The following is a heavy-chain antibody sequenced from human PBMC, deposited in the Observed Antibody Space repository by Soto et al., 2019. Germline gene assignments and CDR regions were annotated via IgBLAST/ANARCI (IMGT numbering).Heavy chain of an antibody. V-gene: IGHV3-74*01. J-gene: IGHJ4*02. CDR1: GFTFSGNW. CDR2: INTDGSET. CDR3: ARDGEGF. D-gene: IGHD2-21*01. Sequence: PGGSLRLSCAASGFTFSGNWMHWVRRVPGRGLVWVSRINTDGSETTYEDSVEGRFTISRDNAKNTLYLQMNSLRAEDTAVYYCARDGEGFWGQGTLVTVSS.